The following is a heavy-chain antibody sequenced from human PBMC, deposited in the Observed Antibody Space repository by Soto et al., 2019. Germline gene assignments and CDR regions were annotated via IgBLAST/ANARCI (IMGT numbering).Heavy chain of an antibody. V-gene: IGHV4-31*03. CDR2: IFYSGTT. J-gene: IGHJ5*02. Sequence: PSETLSLSCTISGGSISSGDYHWTWIRPHPGKGLVWIGYIFYSGTTYYNPSHNSRDTISVGTTKNQCSLKLSSVTAADTAVYYCGTSVDPWGQGTLVTVSS. CDR3: GTSVDP. CDR1: GGSISSGDYH.